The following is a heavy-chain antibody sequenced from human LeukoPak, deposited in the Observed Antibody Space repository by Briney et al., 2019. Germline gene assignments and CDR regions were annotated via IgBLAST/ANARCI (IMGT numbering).Heavy chain of an antibody. CDR1: GFTFGSYG. CDR2: IRYDGNNK. CDR3: AKGKVTIFGVVIIRPNWFDP. V-gene: IGHV3-30*02. J-gene: IGHJ5*02. Sequence: GGSLRLSCAASGFTFGSYGMHWVRQAPGKGPEWVAFIRYDGNNKYYADSVKGRFTISRDNSKNTLYLQMNSLRPEDTAVYYCAKGKVTIFGVVIIRPNWFDPWGQGTLVTVSS. D-gene: IGHD3-3*01.